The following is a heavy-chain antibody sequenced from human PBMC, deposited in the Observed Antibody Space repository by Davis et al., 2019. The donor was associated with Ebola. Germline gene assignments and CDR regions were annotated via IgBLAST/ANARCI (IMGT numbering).Heavy chain of an antibody. D-gene: IGHD1-26*01. CDR1: GFTVSGNS. V-gene: IGHV3-15*05. CDR3: ATDEGGSRY. J-gene: IGHJ4*02. CDR2: IKRDSDEGTR. Sequence: GGSLRLSCAASGFTVSGNSMNWVRLAPGKGLEWVARIKRDSDEGTRDYAASVRGRFIISRDDGGNTLYLNMNRLKTEDTATYYCATDEGGSRYWGQGAPVIVSS.